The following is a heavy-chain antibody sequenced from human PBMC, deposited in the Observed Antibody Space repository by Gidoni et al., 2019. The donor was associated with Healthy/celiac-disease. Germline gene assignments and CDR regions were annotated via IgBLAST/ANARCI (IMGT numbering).Heavy chain of an antibody. Sequence: ELQLVESGGRLVQPAGSRRLSCAASGFTFRSYDMHWVRQATGKGMEWVSAIGTADDTYYPGSVKGRCTISRENAKNSLYLQMNSLRAGDTAVYYCARVLDGAADYWGQGTLVTVSS. CDR3: ARVLDGAADY. V-gene: IGHV3-13*01. D-gene: IGHD4-17*01. CDR2: IGTADDT. J-gene: IGHJ4*02. CDR1: GFTFRSYD.